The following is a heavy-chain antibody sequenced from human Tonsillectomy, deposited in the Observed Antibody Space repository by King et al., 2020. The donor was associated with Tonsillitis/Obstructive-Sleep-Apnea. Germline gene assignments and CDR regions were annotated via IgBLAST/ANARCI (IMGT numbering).Heavy chain of an antibody. CDR2: IYWDDVK. J-gene: IGHJ4*02. CDR3: AHPSSLRAFDY. V-gene: IGHV2-5*02. Sequence: FTLKESGPTLVKPTQTLTLTCTFSGFSFTTLGVGVGWIRQPPGKALELLSLIYWDDVKRYSPSLKSRLTITKDPSKNQVVLTMTNMDPVDTATYFCAHPSSLRAFDYWGQGTLVTVSS. CDR1: GFSFTTLGVG.